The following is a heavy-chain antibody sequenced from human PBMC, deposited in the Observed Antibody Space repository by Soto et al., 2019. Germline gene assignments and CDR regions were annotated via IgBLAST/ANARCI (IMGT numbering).Heavy chain of an antibody. CDR1: GFTFGNNW. D-gene: IGHD3-3*01. CDR3: ASLEWESSGYADY. J-gene: IGHJ4*02. Sequence: EVQLVESGGGLVQPVGSLRLSCAASGFTFGNNWMSWVRQAPGKGLEWVANIKRDGSEKYYVDSVKGRFAISRENAKNTLYLQMNSLRADDTAVYYCASLEWESSGYADYWGQGTLVTVSS. V-gene: IGHV3-7*03. CDR2: IKRDGSEK.